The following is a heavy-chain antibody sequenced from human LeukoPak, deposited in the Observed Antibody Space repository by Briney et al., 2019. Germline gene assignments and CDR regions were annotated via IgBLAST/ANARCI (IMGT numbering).Heavy chain of an antibody. D-gene: IGHD5-12*01. CDR2: INSNNGAT. J-gene: IGHJ4*02. CDR1: GYAFTDYY. V-gene: IGHV1-2*02. Sequence: GASVKVSCKASGYAFTDYYIHWVRQAPGQGLEWMGWINSNNGATNYAQKFQGRVTMTRDTSISTAYMELTRLGSDDTAVYYCARGGSLDYWGQGTLVTVSS. CDR3: ARGGSLDY.